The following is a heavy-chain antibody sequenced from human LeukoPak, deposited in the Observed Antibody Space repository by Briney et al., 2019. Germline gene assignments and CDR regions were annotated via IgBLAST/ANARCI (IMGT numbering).Heavy chain of an antibody. Sequence: GGSLRLSCAASGFSFSSHWMFWGRQAPGRGLEWVANIKQDGSEKYYVDSVKGRFTISRDNAKNSLYLQMNSLRAEDTAIYYCARYYDFWSSIDYWGQGTLVTVSS. D-gene: IGHD3-3*01. J-gene: IGHJ4*02. CDR1: GFSFSSHW. CDR2: IKQDGSEK. V-gene: IGHV3-7*05. CDR3: ARYYDFWSSIDY.